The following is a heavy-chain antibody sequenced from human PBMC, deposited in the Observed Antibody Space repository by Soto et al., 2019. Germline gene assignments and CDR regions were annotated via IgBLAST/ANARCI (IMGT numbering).Heavy chain of an antibody. CDR2: IFYSGST. D-gene: IGHD3-9*01. V-gene: IGHV4-31*03. CDR1: CGSITSAGYH. Sequence: SDTLSHTCNVSCGSITSAGYHCNCIRQHPGNGLACIAYIFYSGSTYYNPSLRSRVTMSVDTSKNQFSLRLSSVTAADTAVYYCARVFKWGDILTGYRRITQEYYFDYWGQGTLVTVSS. CDR3: ARVFKWGDILTGYRRITQEYYFDY. J-gene: IGHJ4*02.